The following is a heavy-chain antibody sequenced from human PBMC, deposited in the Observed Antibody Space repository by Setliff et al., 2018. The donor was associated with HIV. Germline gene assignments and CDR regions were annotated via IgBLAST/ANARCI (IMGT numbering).Heavy chain of an antibody. CDR2: IYTSGST. CDR1: GGSISSGSYY. V-gene: IGHV4-61*09. CDR3: ARDLDHFDSSGYLYP. D-gene: IGHD3-22*01. J-gene: IGHJ5*02. Sequence: KTSETLSLTCTVSGGSISSGSYYWSWIRQPAGKGLEWIGHIYTSGSTNYNPSLKSRVTISVHTSQNQFSLRLTSVTAADTAVYYCARDLDHFDSSGYLYPWGRGTLVTVSS.